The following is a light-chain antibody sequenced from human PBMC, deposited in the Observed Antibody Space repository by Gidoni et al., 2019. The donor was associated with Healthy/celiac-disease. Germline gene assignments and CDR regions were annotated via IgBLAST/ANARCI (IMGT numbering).Light chain of an antibody. J-gene: IGLJ3*02. CDR3: ETWDSNTHWV. CDR1: SGHSSYI. CDR2: LEGSGSY. Sequence: QPVLTQSSSASASLGSSVKLTCTLSSGHSSYIIAWHQQQPGKAPRYLMKLEGSGSYNKGSGVPDRFSGSSSGADRYLTISNLQSEDEADYYCETWDSNTHWVFGGGTKLT. V-gene: IGLV4-60*03.